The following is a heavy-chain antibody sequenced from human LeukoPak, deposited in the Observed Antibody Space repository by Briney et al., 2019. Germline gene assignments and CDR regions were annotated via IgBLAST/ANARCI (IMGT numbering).Heavy chain of an antibody. CDR1: GFTFSDFW. CDR3: ARVPGLDAFDI. Sequence: GGSLRLSCAASGFTFSDFWMNWVRQAPGKGLEWVSSISSSSSYIYYADSVKGRFTISRDNAKNSLYLQMNSLRAEDTAVYYCARVPGLDAFDIWGQGTMVTVSS. V-gene: IGHV3-21*01. CDR2: ISSSSSYI. J-gene: IGHJ3*02.